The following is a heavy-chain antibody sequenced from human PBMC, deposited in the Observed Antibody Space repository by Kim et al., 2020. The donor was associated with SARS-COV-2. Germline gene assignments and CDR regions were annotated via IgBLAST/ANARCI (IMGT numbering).Heavy chain of an antibody. CDR2: IYYSGST. CDR1: GGSISSGGYY. CDR3: AREVRITVTTPTLSGMDA. J-gene: IGHJ6*02. Sequence: SETLSLTCTVSGGSISSGGYYWSWIRQHQGKGLEWIGYIYYSGSTYYNPSLKSRVTISVDTSKNQFSMKLSSVTAAHTAVYYCAREVRITVTTPTLSGMDACGQRTPVT. V-gene: IGHV4-31*03. D-gene: IGHD4-4*01.